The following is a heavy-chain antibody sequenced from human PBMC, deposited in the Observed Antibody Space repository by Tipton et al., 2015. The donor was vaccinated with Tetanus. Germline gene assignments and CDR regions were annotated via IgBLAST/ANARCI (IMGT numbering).Heavy chain of an antibody. V-gene: IGHV3-7*01. Sequence: SLRLSCAASGFTFSSYWMTWVRQAPGKGLEWVANIKKDGSEKYYVDSVKGRFTISRDNAKNALYLQMSSLRDEDTAVYYCASGSALDYWGQGTLVTVSS. CDR2: IKKDGSEK. CDR3: ASGSALDY. CDR1: GFTFSSYW. J-gene: IGHJ4*02. D-gene: IGHD6-25*01.